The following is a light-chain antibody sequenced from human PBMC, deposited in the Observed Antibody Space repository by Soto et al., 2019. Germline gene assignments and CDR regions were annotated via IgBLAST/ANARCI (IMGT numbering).Light chain of an antibody. J-gene: IGKJ1*01. Sequence: EIVLTQSPDTLSLSPGERATLSCRASQTFSSTSLAWYQQRPGQAPRLVLYGASRRATGIPDRFSGSATGTDFTLTISRLEPEDSAIYFCQQLAASPRTFGQGTKVE. CDR2: GAS. V-gene: IGKV3-20*01. CDR1: QTFSSTS. CDR3: QQLAASPRT.